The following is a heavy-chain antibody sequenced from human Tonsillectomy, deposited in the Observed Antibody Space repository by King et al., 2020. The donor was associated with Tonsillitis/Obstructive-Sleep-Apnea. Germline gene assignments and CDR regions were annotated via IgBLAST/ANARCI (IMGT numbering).Heavy chain of an antibody. CDR3: ARETYYDFWSGGKYDAFDI. CDR1: GFTFSSYG. D-gene: IGHD3-3*01. J-gene: IGHJ3*02. V-gene: IGHV3-33*01. CDR2: IWYDGSNK. Sequence: VQLVESGGGVVQPGRSLRLSCAASGFTFSSYGMHWVRQAPGKGLEWVAVIWYDGSNKYYADSVKGRFTISRDNSKNTLYLQMNSPGAEDKAVYYCARETYYDFWSGGKYDAFDIWGQGTMVTVSS.